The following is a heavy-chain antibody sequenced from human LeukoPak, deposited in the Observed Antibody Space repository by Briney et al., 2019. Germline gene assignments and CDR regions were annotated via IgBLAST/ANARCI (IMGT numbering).Heavy chain of an antibody. J-gene: IGHJ4*02. V-gene: IGHV4-39*01. CDR1: GGSFSSYY. CDR2: IYYSGST. D-gene: IGHD3-22*01. Sequence: PSETLSLTCAVYGGSFSSYYWGWIRQPPGKGLEWIGSIYYSGSTYYNPSLKSRVTISVDTSKNQFSLKLSSVTAADTAVYYCARHAGYYDSSGYVGYWGQGTLVTVSS. CDR3: ARHAGYYDSSGYVGY.